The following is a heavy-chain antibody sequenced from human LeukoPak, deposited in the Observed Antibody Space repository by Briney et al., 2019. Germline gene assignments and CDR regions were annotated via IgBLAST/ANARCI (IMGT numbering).Heavy chain of an antibody. J-gene: IGHJ4*02. D-gene: IGHD6-13*01. CDR3: ARVFQKQLSDY. CDR2: INPNSGGT. V-gene: IGHV1-2*02. CDR1: GGTFSSYA. Sequence: ASVKVSCKASGGTFSSYAISWVRQAPGQGLEWMGWINPNSGGTNYAQKFQGRVTMTRDTSISTAYMELSRLRSDDTAVYYCARVFQKQLSDYWGQGSLVTVSS.